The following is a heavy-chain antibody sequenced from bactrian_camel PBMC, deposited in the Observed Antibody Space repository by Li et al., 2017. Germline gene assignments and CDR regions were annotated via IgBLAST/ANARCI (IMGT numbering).Heavy chain of an antibody. Sequence: HVQLVESGGGSVQAGGSLRLSCEASGYGYRSNCMRWFRQAPGQLREGVVAIDSDGNTSYGEAVKGRFTISRDNVKKMLYLQMNNLKPEDTAMYYCAADLLRSCRRDTWTAEHFAYWGQGTQVTVS. CDR1: GYGYRSNC. J-gene: IGHJ6*01. CDR2: IDSDGNT. CDR3: AADLLRSCRRDTWTAEHFAY. V-gene: IGHV3S53*01.